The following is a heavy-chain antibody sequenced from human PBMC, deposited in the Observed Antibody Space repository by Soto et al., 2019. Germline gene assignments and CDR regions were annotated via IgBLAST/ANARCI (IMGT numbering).Heavy chain of an antibody. CDR2: ISGSGGST. V-gene: IGHV3-23*01. CDR1: GFTFSSYA. CDR3: AKDGYCNGGSCYSENYGDYAGVFY. J-gene: IGHJ4*02. D-gene: IGHD2-15*01. Sequence: EVQLLESGGGLVQPGGSLRLSCAASGFTFSSYAMSWVRQAPGKGLEWVSAISGSGGSTYYADSVKGRFTISRDNSKNTLYLQMNSLRAEDTAVYYCAKDGYCNGGSCYSENYGDYAGVFYWGQGTLVTVSS.